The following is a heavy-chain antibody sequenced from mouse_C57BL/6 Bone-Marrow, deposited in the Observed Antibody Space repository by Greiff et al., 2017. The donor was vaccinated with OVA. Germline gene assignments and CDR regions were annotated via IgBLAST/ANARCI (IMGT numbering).Heavy chain of an antibody. J-gene: IGHJ4*01. D-gene: IGHD2-3*01. CDR2: INPNNGGT. Sequence: VQLQQSGPELVKPGASVKIPCKASGYTFTDYNMDWVKQSHGKSLEWIGDINPNNGGTIYNQKFKGKATLTVDKSSSTAYMELRSLTSEDTAVYYCAIIYDGYHYYAMDYWGQGTSVTVSS. CDR3: AIIYDGYHYYAMDY. V-gene: IGHV1-18*01. CDR1: GYTFTDYN.